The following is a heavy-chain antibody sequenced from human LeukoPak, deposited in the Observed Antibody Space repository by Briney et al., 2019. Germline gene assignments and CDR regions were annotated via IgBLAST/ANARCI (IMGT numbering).Heavy chain of an antibody. CDR3: ASPRPGTHGLFDP. J-gene: IGHJ5*02. CDR1: GFTMSDYG. Sequence: GGCLRLSCTASGFTMSDYGMSWVRQAPGKGLEWVSTISSSGDTTFYSDSVKGRFTISRDNSKDTLYLQMNGLSAEDTAVYYCASPRPGTHGLFDPWGQGTLVTVSP. V-gene: IGHV3-23*01. CDR2: ISSSGDTT.